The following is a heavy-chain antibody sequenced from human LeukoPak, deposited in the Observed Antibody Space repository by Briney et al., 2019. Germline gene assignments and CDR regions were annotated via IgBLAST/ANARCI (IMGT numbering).Heavy chain of an antibody. D-gene: IGHD1-14*01. Sequence: SETLSLTCTVSGGSISSYYWSWIRQPPGKGLEWIGYIYYSGSTNYNPSLKSRVTISVDTSKNQFSLKLSSVTAADTAVYYCASDLTGAFDIWGQGTMVTVSS. CDR3: ASDLTGAFDI. CDR1: GGSISSYY. CDR2: IYYSGST. J-gene: IGHJ3*02. V-gene: IGHV4-59*01.